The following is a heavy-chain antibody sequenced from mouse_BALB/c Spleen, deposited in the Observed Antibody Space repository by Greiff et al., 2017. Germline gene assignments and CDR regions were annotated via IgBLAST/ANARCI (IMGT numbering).Heavy chain of an antibody. Sequence: VQLQQSGPGLVKPSQSLSLTCSVTGYSITSGYYWNWIRQFPGNKLEWMGYISYDGSNNYNPSLKNRISITRDTSKNQFFLKLNSVTTEDTATYYCARDLEAYAMDYWGQGTSVTVSS. CDR1: GYSITSGYY. V-gene: IGHV3-6*02. CDR2: ISYDGSN. J-gene: IGHJ4*01. CDR3: ARDLEAYAMDY.